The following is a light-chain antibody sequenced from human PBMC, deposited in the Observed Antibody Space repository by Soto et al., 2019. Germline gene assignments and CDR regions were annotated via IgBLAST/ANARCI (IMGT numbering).Light chain of an antibody. CDR3: CSYAGSNTLV. J-gene: IGLJ2*01. Sequence: QSALTQPRSVSGSPGQSITISCTGTSSDVGGYNYVSWFQHHPGKAPKLMIYDVTKRPSGAPDRFSGSKSGNTASLTISGLQAEDEADYYCCSYAGSNTLVFGGGTKLTVL. CDR1: SSDVGGYNY. CDR2: DVT. V-gene: IGLV2-11*01.